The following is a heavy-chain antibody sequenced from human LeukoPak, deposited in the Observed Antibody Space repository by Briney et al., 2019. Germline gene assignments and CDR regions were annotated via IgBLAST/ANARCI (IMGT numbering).Heavy chain of an antibody. D-gene: IGHD3-9*01. CDR1: GFTFSSYA. J-gene: IGHJ3*02. CDR3: ARGSGSYYDILTGYYRGDSDAFDI. V-gene: IGHV3-30-3*01. Sequence: TGGSLRLSCAASGFTFSSYAMHWVRQAPGKGPEWVAVISYDGSNKYYADSVKGRFTISRDNSKNTLYLQMNSLRAEDTAVYYCARGSGSYYDILTGYYRGDSDAFDIWGQGTMVTVSS. CDR2: ISYDGSNK.